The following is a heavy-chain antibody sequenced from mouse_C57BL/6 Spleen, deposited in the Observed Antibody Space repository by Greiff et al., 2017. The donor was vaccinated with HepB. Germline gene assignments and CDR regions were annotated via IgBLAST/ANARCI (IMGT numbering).Heavy chain of an antibody. CDR1: GYTFTSYG. D-gene: IGHD2-3*01. J-gene: IGHJ3*01. V-gene: IGHV1-81*01. CDR2: IYPRSGNT. CDR3: ASFYDGYSPWFAY. Sequence: VQLMESGAELARPGASVQLSCKASGYTFTSYGISWVKQRTGQGLEWIGEIYPRSGNTYYNEKFKGKATLTADKSSSTAYMELRSLTSEDSAVYFCASFYDGYSPWFAYGGQGTLVTVSA.